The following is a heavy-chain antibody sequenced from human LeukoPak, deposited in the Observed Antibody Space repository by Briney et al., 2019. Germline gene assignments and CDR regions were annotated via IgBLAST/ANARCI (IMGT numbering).Heavy chain of an antibody. CDR1: GYTFTTYA. CDR3: ARDPIGSRWPYYFDY. J-gene: IGHJ4*02. D-gene: IGHD6-13*01. V-gene: IGHV1-3*01. CDR2: INAGNGNT. Sequence: ASVKVSCKASGYTFTTYAMHWVRQAPGQRLEWMGWINAGNGNTEYSQKFQARVTITRDTSASTAYMELSSLRSEDTAVYYCARDPIGSRWPYYFDYWGQGTLVTVSP.